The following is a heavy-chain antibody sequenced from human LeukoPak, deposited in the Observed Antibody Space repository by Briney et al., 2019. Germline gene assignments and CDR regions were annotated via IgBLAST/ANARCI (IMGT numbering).Heavy chain of an antibody. Sequence: SETLSLTCAVYGGSFSGYYWSWIRQPPGKGLEWIGEINHSGSTNYNPSLKSRVTISVDTSKNQFSLKLSSVTAADTAVYYCARDQVKQLEFDYWGQGTLVTVSS. V-gene: IGHV4-34*01. J-gene: IGHJ4*02. CDR1: GGSFSGYY. D-gene: IGHD6-6*01. CDR3: ARDQVKQLEFDY. CDR2: INHSGST.